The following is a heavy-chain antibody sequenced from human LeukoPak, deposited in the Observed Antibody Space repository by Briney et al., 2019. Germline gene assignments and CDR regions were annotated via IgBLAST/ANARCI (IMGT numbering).Heavy chain of an antibody. CDR1: GFTFSSYA. CDR3: ASTYYYGSGSYSKDQHYYYGMDV. J-gene: IGHJ6*02. Sequence: GRSLRLSCAASGFTFSSYAMHWVRQAPAKGLGRVAVISYDGSNKYYADSVKGRFTISRDNSKNTLYLQMNSLRAEDTAVYYCASTYYYGSGSYSKDQHYYYGMDVWGQGTTVTVSS. CDR2: ISYDGSNK. V-gene: IGHV3-30-3*01. D-gene: IGHD3-10*01.